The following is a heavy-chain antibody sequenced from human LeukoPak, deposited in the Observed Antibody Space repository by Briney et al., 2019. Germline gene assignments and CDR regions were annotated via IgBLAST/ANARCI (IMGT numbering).Heavy chain of an antibody. CDR1: GFTFDDYA. V-gene: IGHV3-9*01. CDR2: ISWNSGGI. J-gene: IGHJ4*02. Sequence: GRSLRLSCAASGFTFDDYAMHWVRQAPGKGLEWVASISWNSGGIDYANSVKGRVTISRDNAKNSLYLQMNSLRAEDTAVYYCARDRSQYYYDSSGYQGYFDYWGQGTLVTVSS. D-gene: IGHD3-22*01. CDR3: ARDRSQYYYDSSGYQGYFDY.